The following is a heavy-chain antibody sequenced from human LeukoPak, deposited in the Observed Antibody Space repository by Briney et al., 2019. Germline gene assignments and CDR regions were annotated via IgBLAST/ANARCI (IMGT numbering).Heavy chain of an antibody. CDR3: AREVEQQLAGNWFDP. D-gene: IGHD6-13*01. CDR1: GFTVSSNY. V-gene: IGHV3-66*01. Sequence: PGGSLRLSCAASGFTVSSNYMSWARQAPGKGLEWVSVIYSGGSTYYADSVKGRFTISRDNSKNTLYLQMNSLRAEDTAVYYCAREVEQQLAGNWFDPWGQGTLVTVSS. CDR2: IYSGGST. J-gene: IGHJ5*02.